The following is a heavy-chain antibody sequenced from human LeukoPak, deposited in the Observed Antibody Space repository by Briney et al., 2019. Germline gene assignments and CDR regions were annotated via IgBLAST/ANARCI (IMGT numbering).Heavy chain of an antibody. CDR1: GYTFTVYY. CDR3: ARDGNWGSLRGAFDI. D-gene: IGHD7-27*01. V-gene: IGHV1-2*02. Sequence: ASVKVSCKASGYTFTVYYMHWVRRAPGQGLEWMGWINPNSGGTNYAQNFQGRVTMTRDTSISTAYMELSRLRSDDTAVYYCARDGNWGSLRGAFDIWGQGTMVTVSS. CDR2: INPNSGGT. J-gene: IGHJ3*02.